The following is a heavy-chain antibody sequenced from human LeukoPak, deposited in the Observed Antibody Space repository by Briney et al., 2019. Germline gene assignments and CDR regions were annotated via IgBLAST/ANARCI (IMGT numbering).Heavy chain of an antibody. CDR3: AREGHFYYMDV. Sequence: GGSLRLSCAASGFTFSRYWMSWVRQAPGKGLEWVSSISSSSSYIYYADSVKGRFTISRDNAKNSLYLQMNSLRAEDTAVYYCAREGHFYYMDVWGKGTTVTVSS. J-gene: IGHJ6*03. V-gene: IGHV3-21*01. D-gene: IGHD2/OR15-2a*01. CDR2: ISSSSSYI. CDR1: GFTFSRYW.